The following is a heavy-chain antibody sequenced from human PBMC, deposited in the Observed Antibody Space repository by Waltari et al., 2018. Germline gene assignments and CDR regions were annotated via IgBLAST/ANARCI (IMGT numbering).Heavy chain of an antibody. V-gene: IGHV3-23*01. Sequence: EVQLLESGGGLVQPGGSLRLSCEASGFKFSSYGMSWVRQAPGKGLEWGSVISDSGGTKYYADSVKGRFTISRDNSKNTLQMQMNSLTAEDTAVYYCVKGALSAKKFDGWGQGILVTVSS. CDR1: GFKFSSYG. D-gene: IGHD6-19*01. J-gene: IGHJ4*02. CDR3: VKGALSAKKFDG. CDR2: ISDSGGTK.